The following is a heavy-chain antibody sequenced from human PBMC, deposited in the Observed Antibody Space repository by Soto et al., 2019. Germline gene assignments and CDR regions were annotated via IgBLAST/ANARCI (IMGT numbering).Heavy chain of an antibody. CDR3: ATSIAAAGTSLFDY. CDR1: GGSISSYY. J-gene: IGHJ4*02. CDR2: IYYSGST. Sequence: ETXSLTYTVSGGSISSYYWSWIRQPPGKGLEWIGYIYYSGSTNYNPSLKSRVTISVDTSKNQFSLKLSSVTAADTAVYYCATSIAAAGTSLFDYWGQGTLVTVSS. V-gene: IGHV4-59*01. D-gene: IGHD6-13*01.